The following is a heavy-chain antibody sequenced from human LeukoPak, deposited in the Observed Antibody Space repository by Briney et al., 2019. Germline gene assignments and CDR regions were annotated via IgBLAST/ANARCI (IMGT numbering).Heavy chain of an antibody. CDR2: ISAYNGNT. J-gene: IGHJ3*02. CDR1: GYTFTSYG. CDR3: ARWGYYYDSSGYYGDAFDI. Sequence: ASVKVSCKASGYTFTSYGISWVRQAPGQGLEWMGWISAYNGNTNYAQKLQGRVTMTTDTSTSTAYMELRSLRSDDTAVYYCARWGYYYDSSGYYGDAFDIWGQGTMVTVSS. V-gene: IGHV1-18*01. D-gene: IGHD3-22*01.